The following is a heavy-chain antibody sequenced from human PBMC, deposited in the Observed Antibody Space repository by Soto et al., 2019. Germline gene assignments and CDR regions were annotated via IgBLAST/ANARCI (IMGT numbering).Heavy chain of an antibody. CDR3: ASHYDMWSGYLSPVDY. V-gene: IGHV3-11*01. CDR1: GYTFSDYY. J-gene: IGHJ4*02. D-gene: IGHD3-3*01. Sequence: SGGSLRLSCAASGYTFSDYYMSWIRQAPGKGLEWISYIDTSSTKIYYADSVKGRFTISRDNAKNSLYLEMNSLRDEDTAVYYCASHYDMWSGYLSPVDYWGQGTLVTVSS. CDR2: IDTSSTKI.